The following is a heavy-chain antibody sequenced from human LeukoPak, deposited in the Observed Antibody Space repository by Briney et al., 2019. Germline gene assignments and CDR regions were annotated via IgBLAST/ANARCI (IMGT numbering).Heavy chain of an antibody. J-gene: IGHJ5*02. CDR2: INPNSGGT. D-gene: IGHD1-26*01. V-gene: IGHV1-2*02. Sequence: ASVKVSCKASGYTFTGYYMHWVRQAAGQGLEWMGWINPNSGGTNYAQKFQGRVTMTWDTSISTAYMELSRLRSDDTAVYYCAKDNSVGDIAWWFDPWGQGTLVTVSS. CDR1: GYTFTGYY. CDR3: AKDNSVGDIAWWFDP.